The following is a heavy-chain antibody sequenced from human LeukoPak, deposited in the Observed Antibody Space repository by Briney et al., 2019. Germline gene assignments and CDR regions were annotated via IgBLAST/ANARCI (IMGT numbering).Heavy chain of an antibody. Sequence: GGSLRLSCAASGFTFSSYWMSWVRQAPGKGLEWVANIKQDGSEKYYVDSVKGRFTISRDNAKNSLYLQMNSLRLEDTALYYCAKSGSGNLYYFDFWGQGILVTVSS. CDR3: AKSGSGNLYYFDF. V-gene: IGHV3-7*03. CDR2: IKQDGSEK. J-gene: IGHJ4*02. D-gene: IGHD3-10*01. CDR1: GFTFSSYW.